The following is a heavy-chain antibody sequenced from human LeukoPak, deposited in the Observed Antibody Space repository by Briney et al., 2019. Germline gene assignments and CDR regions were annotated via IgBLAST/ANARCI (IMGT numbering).Heavy chain of an antibody. D-gene: IGHD2-21*01. CDR1: GFTFSSYA. CDR2: ISYDGSNK. J-gene: IGHJ4*02. Sequence: GRSLRLPCAASGFTFSSYAMHWVRQAPGTGLEWVAVISYDGSNKYYADSVKGRFTISRDNSKNTLYLQMNSLRAEDTAVYYCARDRYSLDYWGQGTLVTVSS. V-gene: IGHV3-30-3*01. CDR3: ARDRYSLDY.